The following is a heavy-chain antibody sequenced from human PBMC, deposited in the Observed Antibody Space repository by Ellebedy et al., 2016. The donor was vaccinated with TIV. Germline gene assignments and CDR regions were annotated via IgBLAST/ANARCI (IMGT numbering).Heavy chain of an antibody. CDR1: GFAFSTYW. V-gene: IGHV3-7*03. CDR2: IKLDGREK. D-gene: IGHD6-6*01. J-gene: IGHJ6*02. CDR3: ARASWGMDV. Sequence: GGSLRLXXAASGFAFSTYWMTWVRQAPGKGLEWVASIKLDGREKYYVDSVRGRFTISRDNAKNSLYLEMNNLRVEDTAVYYCARASWGMDVWGQGTTVTVSS.